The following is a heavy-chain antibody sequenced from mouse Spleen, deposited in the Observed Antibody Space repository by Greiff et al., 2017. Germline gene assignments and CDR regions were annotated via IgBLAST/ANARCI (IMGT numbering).Heavy chain of an antibody. CDR2: IYPGDGDT. CDR3: AREGDYDGPFAY. J-gene: IGHJ3*01. CDR1: GYAFSSYW. V-gene: IGHV1-80*01. D-gene: IGHD2-4*01. Sequence: VQLQQSGAELVKPGASVKISCKASGYAFSSYWMNWVKQRPGKGLEWIGQIYPGDGDTNYNGKFKGKATLTADKSSSTAYMQLSSLTSEDSAVYFCAREGDYDGPFAYWGQGTLVTVSA.